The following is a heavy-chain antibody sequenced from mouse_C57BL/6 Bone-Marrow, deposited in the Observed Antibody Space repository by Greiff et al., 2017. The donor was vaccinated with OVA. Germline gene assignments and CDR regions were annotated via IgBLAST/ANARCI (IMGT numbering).Heavy chain of an antibody. CDR1: GYTFTSYW. V-gene: IGHV1-50*01. Sequence: QVQLQQPGAELVKPGASVKLSCKASGYTFTSYWMQWVKQRPGQGLEWIGEIDPSDSYTNYNQKFKGKATLTVDTSSSAAYMQLRSLTSEDSAVYYCARRDGYDYTWFAYWGQGTLVTVSA. CDR2: IDPSDSYT. D-gene: IGHD2-4*01. CDR3: ARRDGYDYTWFAY. J-gene: IGHJ3*01.